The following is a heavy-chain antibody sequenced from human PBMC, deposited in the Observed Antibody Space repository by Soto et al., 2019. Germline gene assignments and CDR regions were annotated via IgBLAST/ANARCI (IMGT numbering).Heavy chain of an antibody. D-gene: IGHD2-15*01. CDR1: GFTFSTYD. J-gene: IGHJ4*02. CDR2: IGTGGDT. Sequence: EVQLVESGGGLVQPGGSLRLSCAASGFTFSTYDMHWVRQTTGKGLEWVSAIGTGGDTNYPPSVKGRFTISRENTKNSLYLQMNSLRAEDTAVYYCATPICSGGSCYYNHWGQGTLVTVSS. CDR3: ATPICSGGSCYYNH. V-gene: IGHV3-13*01.